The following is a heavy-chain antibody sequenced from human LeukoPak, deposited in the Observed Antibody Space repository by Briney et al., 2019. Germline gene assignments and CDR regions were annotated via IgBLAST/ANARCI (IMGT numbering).Heavy chain of an antibody. Sequence: SETLSLTCTVSGGSVSSGSYYWSWIRQPPGKGLEWIGYIYYSGSTNYNPSLKSQVTISVDTSKNQFSLKLSSVTAADTAVYYCARGEPVSFFDYWGQGTLVTVSS. CDR2: IYYSGST. J-gene: IGHJ4*02. CDR3: ARGEPVSFFDY. V-gene: IGHV4-61*01. D-gene: IGHD1-14*01. CDR1: GGSVSSGSYY.